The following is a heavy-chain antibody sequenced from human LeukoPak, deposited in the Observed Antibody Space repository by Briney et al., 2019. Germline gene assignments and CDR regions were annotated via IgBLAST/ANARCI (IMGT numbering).Heavy chain of an antibody. Sequence: GSLRLSCAASGFTFSDYYMSWIRQAPGKGLEWIGYIYYSGSSNYNPSLKSRVTISGDTSKNQISLKLSSVTAADTAVYYCARANRYDLYFDYWGQGTLVTVSS. CDR3: ARANRYDLYFDY. V-gene: IGHV4-59*01. D-gene: IGHD5-12*01. J-gene: IGHJ4*02. CDR1: GFTFSDYY. CDR2: IYYSGSS.